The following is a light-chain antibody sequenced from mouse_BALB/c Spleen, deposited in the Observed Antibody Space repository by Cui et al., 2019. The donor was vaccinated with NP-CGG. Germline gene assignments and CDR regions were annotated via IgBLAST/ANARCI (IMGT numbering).Light chain of an antibody. CDR2: GTN. J-gene: IGLJ1*01. V-gene: IGLV1*01. CDR1: TGAVTTSNY. Sequence: HAFVTEDSALTTSSGETVTLTCRSSTGAVTTSNYANWVQEKPNHLFTGLIGGTNNRSPGVPARFSGSLIGDKAALTITGAQTEDEAIYFCALWYSNHWVFGGGTKLTVL. CDR3: ALWYSNHWV.